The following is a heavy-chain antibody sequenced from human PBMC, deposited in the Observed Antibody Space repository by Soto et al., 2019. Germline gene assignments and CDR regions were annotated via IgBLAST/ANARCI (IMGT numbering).Heavy chain of an antibody. V-gene: IGHV3-30*18. Sequence: QVQLVESGGGVVQPGRSLRLSCAASGFTFSSYGMHWVRQAPGKGLEWVAVISYDGSNKYYADSVKGRFTISRDNSKNTLYLQMNSLRAEDTAVYYCAKGLPRSFDYWGQGTLVTVSS. CDR1: GFTFSSYG. D-gene: IGHD3-3*01. CDR3: AKGLPRSFDY. CDR2: ISYDGSNK. J-gene: IGHJ4*02.